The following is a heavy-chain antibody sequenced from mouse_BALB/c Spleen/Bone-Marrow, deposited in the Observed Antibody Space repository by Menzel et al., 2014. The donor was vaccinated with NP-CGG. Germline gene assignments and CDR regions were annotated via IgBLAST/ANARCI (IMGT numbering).Heavy chain of an antibody. D-gene: IGHD3-2*01. V-gene: IGHV3-8*02. CDR2: ISYSGST. Sequence: VQLQQSGPSLVKPSQTLSLTCSVTGDSITSGYWNWIRKFPGNKLEYMGYISYSGSTYYNPSLKSRISMTRDTSKNQYYLQLNSVTTGDTATYYCARRQLGLQYYFDYWGQGTTLTVSS. CDR3: ARRQLGLQYYFDY. CDR1: GDSITSGY. J-gene: IGHJ2*01.